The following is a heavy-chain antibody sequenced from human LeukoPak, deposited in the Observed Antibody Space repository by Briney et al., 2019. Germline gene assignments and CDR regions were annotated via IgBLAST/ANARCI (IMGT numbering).Heavy chain of an antibody. Sequence: SETLSLTCRVSGGSINSHYWSWIRQPPGKGLEWIGYIHTSRSTNYNPSLRSRVTLSIDTSKNQFSLKLNSVTAADTAVYYCATVESGWSDYWGQGTLVTVSS. CDR3: ATVESGWSDY. D-gene: IGHD6-19*01. CDR2: IHTSRST. V-gene: IGHV4-4*09. J-gene: IGHJ4*02. CDR1: GGSINSHY.